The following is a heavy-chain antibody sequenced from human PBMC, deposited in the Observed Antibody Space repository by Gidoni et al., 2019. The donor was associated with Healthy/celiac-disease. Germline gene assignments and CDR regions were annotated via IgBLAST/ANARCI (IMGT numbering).Heavy chain of an antibody. V-gene: IGHV3-48*03. Sequence: EVQLVESGGGLVQPGGSLRLSCAASGFTFSSYEMNWVRQAPGKGLEWVSYISSSGSTIYYADSVKGRFTISRDNAKNSLYLQMNSLRAEDTAVYYCARWFGELFGDYWGQGTLVTVSS. D-gene: IGHD3-10*01. CDR3: ARWFGELFGDY. J-gene: IGHJ4*02. CDR1: GFTFSSYE. CDR2: ISSSGSTI.